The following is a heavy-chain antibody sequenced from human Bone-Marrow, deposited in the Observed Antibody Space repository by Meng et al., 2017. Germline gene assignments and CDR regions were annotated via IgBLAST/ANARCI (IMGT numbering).Heavy chain of an antibody. V-gene: IGHV1-2*02. J-gene: IGHJ4*02. D-gene: IGHD3-22*01. CDR3: ARVGYYYDSSGYYY. CDR1: GYTFTGYY. Sequence: ASVKVSCKASGYTFTGYYMHWVRQAPGQGLEWMGWINPNSGGTNYAQKFQGRVTITADKSTSTAYMELSSLRSEDTAVYYCARVGYYYDSSGYYYWGQGTLVTVSS. CDR2: INPNSGGT.